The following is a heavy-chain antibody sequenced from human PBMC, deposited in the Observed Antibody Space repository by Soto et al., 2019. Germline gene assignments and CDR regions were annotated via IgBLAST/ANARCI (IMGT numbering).Heavy chain of an antibody. J-gene: IGHJ4*02. V-gene: IGHV1-2*02. Sequence: QVQLVQSGAEVKKPGASVKVSCKASGYTFTDYYIHWVRQAPGQGLEWMGWINPNSGGTNYAQKFQGRVTMTRDTSHTTAYMELSRLRSDDTAVYFCARSGNPNFAYWGQGTLVTVSS. CDR1: GYTFTDYY. D-gene: IGHD2-15*01. CDR2: INPNSGGT. CDR3: ARSGNPNFAY.